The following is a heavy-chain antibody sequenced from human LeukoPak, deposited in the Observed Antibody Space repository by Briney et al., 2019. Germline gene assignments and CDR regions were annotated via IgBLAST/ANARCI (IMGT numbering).Heavy chain of an antibody. CDR3: AKQSYARSVGE. Sequence: SGGSLRLSCATSGFPFSDFSMSWFRQAPGKGLEWISTTNSGGTSTYYAESVKGRFTISRDNSKNTLYLQMSSLRVEDTAVYYCAKQSYARSVGEGGPGTLVSVSS. D-gene: IGHD2-8*01. CDR1: GFPFSDFS. J-gene: IGHJ4*02. V-gene: IGHV3-23*01. CDR2: TNSGGTST.